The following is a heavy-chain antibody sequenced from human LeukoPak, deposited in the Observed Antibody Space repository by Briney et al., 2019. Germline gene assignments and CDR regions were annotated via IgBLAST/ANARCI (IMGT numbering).Heavy chain of an antibody. CDR1: GYTFTSYD. J-gene: IGHJ4*02. CDR3: ARGLYGSGSYYKRARREKKYYFDY. D-gene: IGHD3-10*01. Sequence: ASVIVSCTASGYTFTSYDINWVRQAPRQGLEWMGWMNPNSGNTDYAQKFQGRVTITRNTSISTAYMELSSLTSEDTAVYYCARGLYGSGSYYKRARREKKYYFDYWGEGTLVTVSS. CDR2: MNPNSGNT. V-gene: IGHV1-8*03.